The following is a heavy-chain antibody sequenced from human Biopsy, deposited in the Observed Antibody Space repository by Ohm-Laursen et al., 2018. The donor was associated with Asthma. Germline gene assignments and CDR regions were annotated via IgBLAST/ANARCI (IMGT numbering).Heavy chain of an antibody. J-gene: IGHJ6*02. CDR1: SGSGGYMRSGNYY. CDR3: VRGSSSWHHGPFHYYYGLDV. D-gene: IGHD6-13*01. Sequence: SETLSLTCSLSSGSGGYMRSGNYYWGWIRQPPGKGLEWIGSIYYSGTTYYNPSLESRVTVSANRTKIKFSLKLTSVTAADTAVYYCVRGSSSWHHGPFHYYYGLDVWGQGTTATVS. V-gene: IGHV4-39*01. CDR2: IYYSGTT.